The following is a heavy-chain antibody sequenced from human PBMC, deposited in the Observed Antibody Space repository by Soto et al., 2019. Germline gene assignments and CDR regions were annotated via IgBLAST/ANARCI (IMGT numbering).Heavy chain of an antibody. V-gene: IGHV1-2*02. J-gene: IGHJ4*02. D-gene: IGHD6-6*01. CDR1: GYTFTGYY. CDR3: VTGDHLVR. Sequence: ASVNVSCKTSGYTFTGYYLNWVRQAPGRGLEWVGWINPKTGDTNNAQKFQGRVTMTTDTSISTGYMELSGLKSDDTAVYYCVTGDHLVRWGQGTRVTVS. CDR2: INPKTGDT.